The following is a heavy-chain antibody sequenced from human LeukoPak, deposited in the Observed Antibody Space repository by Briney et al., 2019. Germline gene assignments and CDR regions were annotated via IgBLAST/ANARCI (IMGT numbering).Heavy chain of an antibody. CDR1: GFSFSNYN. Sequence: PGGSLRLSCVASGFSFSNYNMNWVRQSPGKGLEWVGFIRSKAYGGTTEYAASVKGRFTISRDDSKSIAYLQMNSLKTEDTAVYYCTSGYSSGWYGGYYFDYWGQGTLVTVSS. CDR2: IRSKAYGGTT. V-gene: IGHV3-49*04. D-gene: IGHD6-19*01. J-gene: IGHJ4*02. CDR3: TSGYSSGWYGGYYFDY.